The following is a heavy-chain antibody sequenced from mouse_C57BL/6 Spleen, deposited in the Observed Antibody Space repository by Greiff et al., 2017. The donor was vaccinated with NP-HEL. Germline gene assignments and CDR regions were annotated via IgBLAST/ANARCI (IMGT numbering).Heavy chain of an antibody. D-gene: IGHD1-1*01. V-gene: IGHV14-4*01. CDR1: GFNIKDDY. J-gene: IGHJ2*01. CDR2: IDPENGDT. Sequence: EVKLMESGAELVRPGASVKLSCTASGFNIKDDYMHWVKQRPEQGLEWIGWIDPENGDTEYASKFQGKATITADTSSNTAYLQLSSLTSEDTAVYYCTTGYYGSPDYWGQGTTLTVSS. CDR3: TTGYYGSPDY.